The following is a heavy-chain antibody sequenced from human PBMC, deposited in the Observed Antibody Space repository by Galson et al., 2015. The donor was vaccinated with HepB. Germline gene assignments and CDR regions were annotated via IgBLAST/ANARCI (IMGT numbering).Heavy chain of an antibody. V-gene: IGHV1-18*01. Sequence: SVKVSCKASGYTFTSYGISWVRQAPGQGLEWMGWISAYNGNTNYAQRLQGRVTITADKSTSTAYMELSSLRSEDTAVYYCARAYNSAYYYGSGSYGGWGQGTLVTVSS. J-gene: IGHJ4*02. CDR3: ARAYNSAYYYGSGSYGG. CDR2: ISAYNGNT. CDR1: GYTFTSYG. D-gene: IGHD3-10*01.